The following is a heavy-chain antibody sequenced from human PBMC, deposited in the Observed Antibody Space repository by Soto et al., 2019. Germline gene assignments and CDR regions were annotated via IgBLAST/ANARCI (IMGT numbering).Heavy chain of an antibody. J-gene: IGHJ4*02. CDR2: IIPIFGTA. CDR3: ARDGGRHSGGIDY. V-gene: IGHV1-69*01. CDR1: GGTFSSYS. Sequence: QVQLVQSGAAVKKPESSVKVSCKASGGTFSSYSINWVRQAPGQGLEWMGEIIPIFGTANYAQKFQGRVTITADESTSTAYMELSSLRSEDTAVYYCARDGGRHSGGIDYWGQGTLVTVSS. D-gene: IGHD1-26*01.